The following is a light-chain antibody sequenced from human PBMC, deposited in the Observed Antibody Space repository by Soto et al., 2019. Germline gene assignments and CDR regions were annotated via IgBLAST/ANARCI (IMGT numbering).Light chain of an antibody. CDR1: QSVSTF. Sequence: EVVLTQSPATLSVSPGARVTLSCRASQSVSTFLAWYKHKPDQAPRPLIYDTFKRATGVPDRFSGGGSGTDFTLTISSLETEDFAFYYCQQRARWPMPFGQGTRLE. CDR3: QQRARWPMP. CDR2: DTF. J-gene: IGKJ5*01. V-gene: IGKV3-11*01.